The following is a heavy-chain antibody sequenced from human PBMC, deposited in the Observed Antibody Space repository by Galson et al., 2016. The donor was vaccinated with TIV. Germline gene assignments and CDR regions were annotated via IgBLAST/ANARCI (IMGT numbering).Heavy chain of an antibody. D-gene: IGHD2-15*01. J-gene: IGHJ6*02. Sequence: SLRLSCAASGFTFSSFGMHWVRQAPGNGLEWVALIRSDGSRRHYADSVKGRFTISRDDSKNTLYLQMHDLRRDDSAVYYCASGVVAHTYYFYGMDGWGQGTTVTVSS. CDR2: IRSDGSRR. V-gene: IGHV3-30*02. CDR1: GFTFSSFG. CDR3: ASGVVAHTYYFYGMDG.